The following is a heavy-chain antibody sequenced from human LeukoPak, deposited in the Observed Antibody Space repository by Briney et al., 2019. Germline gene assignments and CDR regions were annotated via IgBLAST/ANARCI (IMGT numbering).Heavy chain of an antibody. Sequence: GGSLRLSCAASGFTFSSYGMHWVRQAPGKGLEWVAVISYDGSNKYYADSVKGRFTISRDNSKNTLYLQMNSLRAGDTAVYYCASTYCGGDCSTPFFDYWGQGTLVTVSS. V-gene: IGHV3-30*03. CDR2: ISYDGSNK. CDR1: GFTFSSYG. D-gene: IGHD2-21*02. J-gene: IGHJ4*02. CDR3: ASTYCGGDCSTPFFDY.